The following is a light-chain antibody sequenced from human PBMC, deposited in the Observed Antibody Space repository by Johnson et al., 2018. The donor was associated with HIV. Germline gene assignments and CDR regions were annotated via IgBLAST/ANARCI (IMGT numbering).Light chain of an antibody. J-gene: IGLJ1*01. CDR2: ENN. CDR1: SSNIGNNY. V-gene: IGLV1-51*02. Sequence: QSVLTQPPSVSAAPGQKVTISCSGSSSNIGNNYVSWYQQLPGTAPKLLIYENNKRPSGIPDRFSGSKSGTSATLGSTGRQTGDEADYYCGTWDISLIADFFGTVTKVTVL. CDR3: GTWDISLIADF.